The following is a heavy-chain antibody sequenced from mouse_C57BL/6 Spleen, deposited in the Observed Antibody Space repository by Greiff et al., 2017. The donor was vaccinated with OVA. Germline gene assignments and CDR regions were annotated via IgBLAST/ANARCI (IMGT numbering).Heavy chain of an antibody. CDR2: IRNKANGYTT. D-gene: IGHD2-12*01. Sequence: EVKVVESGGGLVQPGGSLSLSCAASGFTFTDYYMSWVRQPPGKALEWLGFIRNKANGYTTEYSASVKGRFTISRDNSQSILYLQMNALRAEDSATYYCARFVTREGFDYWGQGTTLTVSS. CDR1: GFTFTDYY. CDR3: ARFVTREGFDY. V-gene: IGHV7-3*01. J-gene: IGHJ2*01.